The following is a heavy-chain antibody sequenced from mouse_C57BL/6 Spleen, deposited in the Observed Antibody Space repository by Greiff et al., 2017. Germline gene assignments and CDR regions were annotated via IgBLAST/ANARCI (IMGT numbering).Heavy chain of an antibody. CDR3: SRSGGVSYYFDY. J-gene: IGHJ2*01. CDR1: GYTFTSYY. V-gene: IGHV1-85*01. CDR2: IYPRAGST. Sequence: QVQLQQSGPELVKPGASVKLSCKASGYTFTSYYINWVKQRPGQGLEWIGWIYPRAGSTKYNEKFKGKDTLTVDTSSSTAYMELHSLTSEVSAVYFCSRSGGVSYYFDYWGQGTTLTVSS.